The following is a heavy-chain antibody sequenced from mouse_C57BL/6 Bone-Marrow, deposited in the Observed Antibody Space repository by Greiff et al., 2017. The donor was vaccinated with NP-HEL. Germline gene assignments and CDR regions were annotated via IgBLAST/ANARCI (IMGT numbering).Heavy chain of an antibody. Sequence: VQLQQSGAELVRPGTSVKMSCKASGYTFTNYWIGWAKQRPGHGLEWIGDIYPGGGYTNYNEKFKGKATLTADKSSSTAYMQFSSLTSEDSAIYYCARSRWLLRPYWYFEVWGTGTTVTVSS. CDR1: GYTFTNYW. J-gene: IGHJ1*03. V-gene: IGHV1-63*01. CDR2: IYPGGGYT. D-gene: IGHD2-3*01. CDR3: ARSRWLLRPYWYFEV.